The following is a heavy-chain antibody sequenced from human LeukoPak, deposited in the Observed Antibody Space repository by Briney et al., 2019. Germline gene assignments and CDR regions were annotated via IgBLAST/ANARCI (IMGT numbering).Heavy chain of an antibody. CDR1: GYTFTSYY. CDR3: ARGNPLDAFDI. V-gene: IGHV1-46*01. Sequence: ASVKVSCKASGYTFTSYYMHWVRQAPGQGLEWMGIINPSGGSTSYAQKFQGRVTMTRDMCTSTVYMELSSLRSEDTAVYYCARGNPLDAFDIWGQGTMVTVSS. CDR2: INPSGGST. J-gene: IGHJ3*02.